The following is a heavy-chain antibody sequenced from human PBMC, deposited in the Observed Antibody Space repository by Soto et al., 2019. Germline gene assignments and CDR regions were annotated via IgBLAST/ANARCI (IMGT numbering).Heavy chain of an antibody. Sequence: QVQLVQSGAEVKKPGASVKVSCKASGYTFTTYAMHWVRQAPGQRLEWMGWINAGNGNTKYSQKFQGRVTITRDTSASTAYMELSSIRSEDTAVYYCARAPSWYTFDYGGQGTLVTVSS. CDR1: GYTFTTYA. J-gene: IGHJ4*02. CDR2: INAGNGNT. CDR3: ARAPSWYTFDY. V-gene: IGHV1-3*01. D-gene: IGHD6-13*01.